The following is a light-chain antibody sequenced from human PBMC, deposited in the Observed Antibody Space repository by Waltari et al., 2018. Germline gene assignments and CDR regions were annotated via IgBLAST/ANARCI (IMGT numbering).Light chain of an antibody. J-gene: IGLJ3*02. CDR2: ISN. CDR3: ATWDDSLNGWV. Sequence: QSVLTQPPSASGTPGQRVPISCSGGDSNIGSNIVNWYQQLPGTAPKLLIYISNQRPSGVPDRFSGSKSGTSASLAISGLQSEDEADYYCATWDDSLNGWVFGGGTKVTVL. CDR1: DSNIGSNI. V-gene: IGLV1-44*01.